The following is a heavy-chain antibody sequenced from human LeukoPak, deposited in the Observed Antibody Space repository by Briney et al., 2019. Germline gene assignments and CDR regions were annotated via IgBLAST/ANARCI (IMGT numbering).Heavy chain of an antibody. J-gene: IGHJ4*02. CDR1: GLTFSSYW. CDR2: INSDGSSA. D-gene: IGHD4-17*01. Sequence: PGGSLRLSCAASGLTFSSYWMHWVRQAPGKGLVWVSRINSDGSSASYADSVKGRFTISRDNAKNTLYLQMNSLRAEDTAVYYCARAFSTSVTYYFDYWGQGTLVTVSS. V-gene: IGHV3-74*01. CDR3: ARAFSTSVTYYFDY.